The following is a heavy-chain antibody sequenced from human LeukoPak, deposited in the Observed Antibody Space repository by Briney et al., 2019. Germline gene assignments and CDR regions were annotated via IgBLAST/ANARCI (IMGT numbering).Heavy chain of an antibody. D-gene: IGHD2-8*01. V-gene: IGHV4-30-4*08. J-gene: IGHJ4*02. CDR3: TLMVYARSFDY. CDR2: IYYSGST. CDR1: GGSISSSSYY. Sequence: SSETLSLTCTVSGGSISSSSYYWSWIRQPPGKGLEWIGYIYYSGSTYYNPSLKSRVTISVDTSKNQFSLKLSSVTAADTAVYYCTLMVYARSFDYWGQGTLVTVSS.